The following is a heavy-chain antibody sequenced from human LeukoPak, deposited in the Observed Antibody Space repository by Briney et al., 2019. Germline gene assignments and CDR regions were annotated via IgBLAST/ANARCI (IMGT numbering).Heavy chain of an antibody. CDR3: ARREYYFVY. V-gene: IGHV4-59*08. CDR1: GGSISSYY. Sequence: PSETLSLTCTVSGGSISSYYWSWIRQPPGKGLEWIGYIYYSGSTNYNPSLKSRVTISVDTSKNQFSLKLSSVTAADTAVYYCARREYYFVYWGQGTLVTVSS. J-gene: IGHJ4*02. D-gene: IGHD3-10*01. CDR2: IYYSGST.